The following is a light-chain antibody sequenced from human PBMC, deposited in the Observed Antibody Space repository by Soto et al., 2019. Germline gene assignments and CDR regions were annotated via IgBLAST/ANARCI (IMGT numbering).Light chain of an antibody. V-gene: IGLV2-8*01. CDR3: SSFAGSHDV. CDR1: SSDVGGYNY. Sequence: QSALTQPPSASGSPEQSVTISCTGTSSDVGGYNYVSWYQQHPGKAPKLMIYEVSKRPSGVPDRFSGSKSGNTASLTVSGLQAEDEADYFCSSFAGSHDVFGAGTKVTVL. CDR2: EVS. J-gene: IGLJ1*01.